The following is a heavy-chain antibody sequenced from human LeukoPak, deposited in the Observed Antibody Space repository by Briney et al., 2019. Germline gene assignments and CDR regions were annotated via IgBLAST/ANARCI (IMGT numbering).Heavy chain of an antibody. CDR1: GYSISSGYY. D-gene: IGHD2-2*01. V-gene: IGHV4-38-2*02. J-gene: IGHJ6*03. CDR2: IYHSGST. CDR3: ARGVVPAAIYYYYMDV. Sequence: SETLSLTCTVSGYSISSGYYWSWIRQPPGKGLEWIGYIYHSGSTYYNPSLKSRVTISVDRSKNQFSLKLSSVTAADTAVYYCARGVVPAAIYYYYMDVWGKGTTVTVSS.